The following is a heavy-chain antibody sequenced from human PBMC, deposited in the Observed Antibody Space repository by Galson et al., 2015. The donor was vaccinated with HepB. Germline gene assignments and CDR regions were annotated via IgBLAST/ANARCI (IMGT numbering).Heavy chain of an antibody. CDR2: MNPNSGNT. CDR3: ATDRRRVQGDYYYYGMDV. Sequence: SVKVSCKASGYTFTSYDINWVRQATGQGLEWMGWMNPNSGNTGYAQKFQGRVTMTEDTSTDTAYMELSSLRSEDTAVYYCATDRRRVQGDYYYYGMDVWGQGTTVTVSS. CDR1: GYTFTSYD. J-gene: IGHJ6*02. V-gene: IGHV1-8*01.